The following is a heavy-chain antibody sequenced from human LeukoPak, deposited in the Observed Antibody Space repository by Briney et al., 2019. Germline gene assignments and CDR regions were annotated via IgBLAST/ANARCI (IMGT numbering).Heavy chain of an antibody. CDR3: AVNYDYGDHGGGY. V-gene: IGHV1-69*04. CDR1: GGAFSSYA. Sequence: SVKVSCKASGGAFSSYAISWVRQAPGQGLEWMGRIIPIFGIANYAQKFQGRVTITADKSTSTAYMELSSLRSVDTAVYYCAVNYDYGDHGGGYWGQGTLVTVSS. J-gene: IGHJ4*02. D-gene: IGHD4-17*01. CDR2: IIPIFGIA.